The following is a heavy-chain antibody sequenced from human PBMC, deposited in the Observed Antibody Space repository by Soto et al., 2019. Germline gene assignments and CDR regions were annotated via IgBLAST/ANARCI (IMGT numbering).Heavy chain of an antibody. D-gene: IGHD6-19*01. CDR3: AKDRRSGHSTEIDY. CDR2: ISDSGDTT. Sequence: EVQLLESGGGVIQPGGSLRLSCAASGFTFSTYSMTWVRQAPGKGLEWGSGISDSGDTTYYADSVKGRFTISRDNSKNTLFLQMNSLRAEDTAVYYCAKDRRSGHSTEIDYWGQGSLVTVAS. V-gene: IGHV3-23*01. CDR1: GFTFSTYS. J-gene: IGHJ4*02.